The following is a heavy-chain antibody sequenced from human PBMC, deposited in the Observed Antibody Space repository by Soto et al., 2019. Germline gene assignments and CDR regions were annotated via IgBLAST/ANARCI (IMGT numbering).Heavy chain of an antibody. J-gene: IGHJ6*02. Sequence: PGGSLRLSCAASGFTVSSNYMSWVRQAPGKXLEWVSVIYSGGSTYYADSVKGRLTISRDNAKNTLYLQMNSLRADDTAVYYCARAYCGGDCYPPVYGMDVWGQGTTVTVFS. CDR2: IYSGGST. CDR3: ARAYCGGDCYPPVYGMDV. CDR1: GFTVSSNY. D-gene: IGHD2-21*02. V-gene: IGHV3-53*01.